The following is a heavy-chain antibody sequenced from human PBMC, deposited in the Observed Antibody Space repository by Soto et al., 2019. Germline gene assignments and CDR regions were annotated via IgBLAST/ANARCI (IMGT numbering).Heavy chain of an antibody. V-gene: IGHV3-33*01. J-gene: IGHJ4*02. D-gene: IGHD2-15*01. CDR1: GFSFSVYG. CDR3: AAWAEGATEVH. CDR2: IWYDASKQ. Sequence: PGGSLRLSCETSGFSFSVYGMHWVRQAPGKGLEWVADIWYDASKQFYAASVEGRFTISRDNSKAILYLQMNSLRAEDTAVYYCAAWAEGATEVHWGQGTLVTVSS.